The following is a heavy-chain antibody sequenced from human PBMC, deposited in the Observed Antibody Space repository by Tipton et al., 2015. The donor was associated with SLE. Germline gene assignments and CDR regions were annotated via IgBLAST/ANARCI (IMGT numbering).Heavy chain of an antibody. J-gene: IGHJ4*02. CDR3: TRVSMTTVTTGYFDY. CDR2: IRSKPYGTT. V-gene: IGHV3-49*03. Sequence: SLRLSCAASGFTFSSYAMSWFRQAPGKGLEWVGFIRSKPYGTTEYAASVKGRFTISRDDSKSIAYLQMNSLKIDDTTVYYCTRVSMTTVTTGYFDYWGLGTLVTVSS. D-gene: IGHD4-17*01. CDR1: GFTFSSYA.